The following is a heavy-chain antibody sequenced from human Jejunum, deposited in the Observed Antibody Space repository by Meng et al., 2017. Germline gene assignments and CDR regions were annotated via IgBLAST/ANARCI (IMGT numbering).Heavy chain of an antibody. V-gene: IGHV4-39*07. J-gene: IGHJ4*02. CDR2: IYYSGST. CDR1: GGSISSNSYY. D-gene: IGHD5-24*01. Sequence: RQLQEPGPGLVKPSETLSLTCTVSGGSISSNSYYWGWIRQPPGKGLEWIGGIYYSGSTYYNPSLKSRVTISIDTSKNQFSLRLSSVTAADTAVYYCTRVRDGMATIDYWGQGTLVTVSS. CDR3: TRVRDGMATIDY.